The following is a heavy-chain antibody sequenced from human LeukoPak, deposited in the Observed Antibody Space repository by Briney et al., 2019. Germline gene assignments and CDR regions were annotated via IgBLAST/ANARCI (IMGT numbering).Heavy chain of an antibody. J-gene: IGHJ4*02. Sequence: GGSLRLSCAASDFTFRTYSMIWARQTAGTGLEWISYISSGGGVTNYADSVKGPFTISRDNAKNSLYLDMNSLRAEDTAVYYCARQRHEDGGMRPTYYFDHWGQGTLVTVSS. D-gene: IGHD2/OR15-2a*01. CDR3: ARQRHEDGGMRPTYYFDH. CDR1: DFTFRTYS. CDR2: ISSGGGVT. V-gene: IGHV3-48*04.